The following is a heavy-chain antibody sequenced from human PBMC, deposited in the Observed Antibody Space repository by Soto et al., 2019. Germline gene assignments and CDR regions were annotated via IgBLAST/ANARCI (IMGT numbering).Heavy chain of an antibody. Sequence: ESGGGVVQPGRSLRLSCAASGFSFTTYVMHWVRQAPGKGLEWVAVISHDGSYKYYGDAVKGRFTISRDTSKNAVYLEMNSLRPEDTAVYYCAKGLLAIVGTTLPRDAFNTWGQGTMVTVSS. D-gene: IGHD1-26*01. V-gene: IGHV3-30*18. J-gene: IGHJ3*02. CDR2: ISHDGSYK. CDR3: AKGLLAIVGTTLPRDAFNT. CDR1: GFSFTTYV.